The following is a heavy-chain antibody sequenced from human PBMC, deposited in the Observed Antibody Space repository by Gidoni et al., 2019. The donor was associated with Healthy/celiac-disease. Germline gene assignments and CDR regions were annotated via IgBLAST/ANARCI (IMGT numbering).Heavy chain of an antibody. CDR3: ARSSDIAAAAPYFDY. Sequence: EVQLVESGGGLVQPGGSLSLSCAASGFTVSSNYMSWVRQAPGKGLEWVSVIYSGGSTYYADSVKGRFTISRDNSKNTLYLQMNSLRAEDTAVYYCARSSDIAAAAPYFDYWGQGTLVTVSS. J-gene: IGHJ4*02. D-gene: IGHD6-13*01. V-gene: IGHV3-66*01. CDR2: IYSGGST. CDR1: GFTVSSNY.